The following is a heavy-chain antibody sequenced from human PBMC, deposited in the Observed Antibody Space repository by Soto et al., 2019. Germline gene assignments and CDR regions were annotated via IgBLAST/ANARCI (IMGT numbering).Heavy chain of an antibody. CDR2: PKSKNDGGTI. CDR3: AADLPVLGAYAFDY. V-gene: IGHV3-15*07. J-gene: IGHJ4*02. Sequence: EVQLAESGGDLVKPGGSLRLSCAASGFTFNTAWMNWVSQTPGKGIEWVARPKSKNDGGTIDYAAPVKGRFTISRDDSKNTLYVEVNSRKTRDTAVYYCAADLPVLGAYAFDYGGQGTMVTFSS. CDR1: GFTFNTAW. D-gene: IGHD3-16*01.